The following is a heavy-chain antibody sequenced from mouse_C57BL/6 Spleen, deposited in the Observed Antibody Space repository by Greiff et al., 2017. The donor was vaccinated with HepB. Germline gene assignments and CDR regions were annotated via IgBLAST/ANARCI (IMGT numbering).Heavy chain of an antibody. CDR1: GYTFTSYW. CDR3: ARGLRLRLDY. Sequence: QVHVKQPGAELVKPGASVKMSCKASGYTFTSYWITWVKQRPGQGLEWIGDIYPGSGSTNYNEKFKSKATLTVDTSSSTAYMQLSSLTSEDSAVYYCARGLRLRLDYWGQGTTLTVSS. D-gene: IGHD3-2*02. J-gene: IGHJ2*01. V-gene: IGHV1-55*01. CDR2: IYPGSGST.